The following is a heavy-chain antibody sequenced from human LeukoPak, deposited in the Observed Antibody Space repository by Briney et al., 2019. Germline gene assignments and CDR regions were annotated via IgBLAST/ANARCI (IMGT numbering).Heavy chain of an antibody. CDR2: IWYGGSNK. Sequence: PGGSLRLSCAASGFTFSSYGMHWVRQAPGKGLEWVAVIWYGGSNKYYADSVKGRFTISRDNSKNTLYLQMNSLRAEDTAVYYCARGEQQLGFDYWGQGTRVTVSS. CDR3: ARGEQQLGFDY. J-gene: IGHJ4*02. CDR1: GFTFSSYG. D-gene: IGHD6-13*01. V-gene: IGHV3-33*08.